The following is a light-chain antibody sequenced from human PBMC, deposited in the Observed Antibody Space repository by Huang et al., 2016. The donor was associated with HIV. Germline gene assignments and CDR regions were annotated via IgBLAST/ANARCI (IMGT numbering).Light chain of an antibody. J-gene: IGKJ4*01. V-gene: IGKV3-15*01. Sequence: EVVITQSPAILSVSPGERATLSCRANQNVNTDLAWYKHNPGQAPRLLIYGASTRDTGIPARFSDNGSETEFTLTISSLQSEDFANYYCQQYNNWPQLTFGGENKVEIK. CDR2: GAS. CDR3: QQYNNWPQLT. CDR1: QNVNTD.